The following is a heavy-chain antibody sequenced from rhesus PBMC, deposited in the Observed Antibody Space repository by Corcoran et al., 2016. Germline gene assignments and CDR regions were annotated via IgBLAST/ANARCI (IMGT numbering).Heavy chain of an antibody. CDR1: GGPISNSYW. Sequence: QVQLQESGPGVVKPSETLSLTCAVSGGPISNSYWWTWIRQPPGKGLEWIGYISGSGTTTNYNPSLKSRVTISKDTSITQFSLKLNSVSAADTAVYYCARDLKTWGQGVLVTVSS. J-gene: IGHJ4*01. CDR2: ISGSGTTT. V-gene: IGHV4S10*01. CDR3: ARDLKT.